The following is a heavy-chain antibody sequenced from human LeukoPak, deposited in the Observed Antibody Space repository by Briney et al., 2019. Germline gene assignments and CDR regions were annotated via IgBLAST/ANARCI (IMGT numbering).Heavy chain of an antibody. Sequence: SQTLTLTCAISGDSFSSNSTAWDWLRQCPSRGLEWLGRTYYRYKWYNDYAISVKGRITISADTSKNHFSLQLNTVTPEDTAVYYCARAISGLGDWGQGTLVIVSA. CDR2: TYYRYKWYN. J-gene: IGHJ4*02. CDR1: GDSFSSNSTA. V-gene: IGHV6-1*01. D-gene: IGHD3-10*01. CDR3: ARAISGLGD.